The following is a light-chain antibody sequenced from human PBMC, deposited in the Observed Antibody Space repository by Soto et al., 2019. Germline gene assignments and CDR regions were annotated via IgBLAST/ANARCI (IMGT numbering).Light chain of an antibody. J-gene: IGLJ2*01. V-gene: IGLV6-57*04. CDR2: EDN. CDR1: SGSIASNY. Sequence: NFMLTQPHSVSESPGKKGTISCTRSSGSIASNYVQWYQQRPGSAPTTVIYEDNQRPSGVPDRFYGAIDSSSNSASLTISGLKPEDEADYYCQSYDSSNVVFGGGTKVTVL. CDR3: QSYDSSNVV.